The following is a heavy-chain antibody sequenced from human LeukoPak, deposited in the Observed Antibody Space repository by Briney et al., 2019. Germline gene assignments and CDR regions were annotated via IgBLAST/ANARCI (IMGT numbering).Heavy chain of an antibody. J-gene: IGHJ6*03. CDR2: IDSGTT. V-gene: IGHV4-39*01. Sequence: SETLSLTCTVSGGSISTSSYYWGWVRHPPGKGLEWIGTIDSGTTYYSPSLKSRVTISVDTSKNQFSLKLSSVTAADTAVYYCARHWDATYYYYYYMDVWGRGTTVTVSS. D-gene: IGHD1-26*01. CDR1: GGSISTSSYY. CDR3: ARHWDATYYYYYYMDV.